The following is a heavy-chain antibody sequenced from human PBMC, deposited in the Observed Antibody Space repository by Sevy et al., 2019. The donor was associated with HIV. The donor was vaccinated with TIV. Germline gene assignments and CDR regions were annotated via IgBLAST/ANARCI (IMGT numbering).Heavy chain of an antibody. CDR2: IYYSGST. V-gene: IGHV4-39*01. D-gene: IGHD3-9*01. CDR3: ASPLDRRGYFDY. J-gene: IGHJ4*02. CDR1: GGSISSSSYY. Sequence: TLSLTCTVSGGSISSSSYYWGWIRQPPGKGLEWIGSIYYSGSTYYNPSLKSRVTISVDTSKNQFSLKLSSVTAADTAVYYCASPLDRRGYFDYWGQGTLVTVSS.